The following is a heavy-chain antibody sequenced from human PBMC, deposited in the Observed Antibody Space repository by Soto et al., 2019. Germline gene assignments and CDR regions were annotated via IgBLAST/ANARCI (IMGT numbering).Heavy chain of an antibody. V-gene: IGHV4-59*07. J-gene: IGHJ4*02. CDR3: ASFYYGDYERYFDF. CDR2: IFYTGST. CDR1: GDSISVHY. Sequence: SDTLSLTCTVSGDSISVHYWVWILQSPGKGLEWIGYIFYTGSTNYNPSLKSRVTMSVDTSKNQFSLKLSSVTTADTAVYYCASFYYGDYERYFDFWGQGTLVTVSS. D-gene: IGHD4-17*01.